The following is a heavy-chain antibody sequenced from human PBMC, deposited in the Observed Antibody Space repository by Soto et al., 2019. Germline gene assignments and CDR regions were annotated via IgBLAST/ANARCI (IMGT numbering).Heavy chain of an antibody. CDR2: IYHSETF. D-gene: IGHD2-15*01. J-gene: IGHJ6*02. CDR3: VRSGPAATWQYSGMDA. CDR1: GDSVSSSSC. V-gene: IGHV4-4*02. Sequence: SETLSLTCAVSGDSVSSSSCWSWVRQAPGKGLEWIGEIYHSETFNYNPSLASRVSVSVDKSRNQLSLNLKSVTAADTAVYYCVRSGPAATWQYSGMDAWGQGTTVTVSS.